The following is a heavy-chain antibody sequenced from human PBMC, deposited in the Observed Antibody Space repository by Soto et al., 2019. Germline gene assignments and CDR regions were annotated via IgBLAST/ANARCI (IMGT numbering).Heavy chain of an antibody. CDR1: GGTFSSYA. V-gene: IGHV1-69*13. D-gene: IGHD5-18*01. CDR2: IIPIFGTA. CDR3: ARGYSYGYEYYGMDV. Sequence: SVKVSCKASGGTFSSYAISWVLQSPVQGLEWMGGIIPIFGTANYAQKFQGRVTITADESTSTAYMELSSLRSEDTAVYYCARGYSYGYEYYGMDVWGQGTTVTVSS. J-gene: IGHJ6*02.